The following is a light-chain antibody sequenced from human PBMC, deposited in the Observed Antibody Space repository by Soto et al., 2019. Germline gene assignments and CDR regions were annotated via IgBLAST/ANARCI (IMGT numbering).Light chain of an antibody. Sequence: DIVMTQSPLSLPVTPGEPASISCRSSQSLLHSNGYNYLDWYLQKPVQSPQLLIYLGSNRASGVPDRFSGSGSGTDFTLKISRVEAEDVGVYYCVQALQTPFTFGPGTKVDIK. CDR3: VQALQTPFT. J-gene: IGKJ3*01. CDR2: LGS. CDR1: QSLLHSNGYNY. V-gene: IGKV2-28*01.